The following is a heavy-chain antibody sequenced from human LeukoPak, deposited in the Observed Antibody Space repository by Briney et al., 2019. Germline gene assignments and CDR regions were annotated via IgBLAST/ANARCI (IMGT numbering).Heavy chain of an antibody. Sequence: GGSLRLSCVGFEFALSEYGMIWARQGPGKGLEWVASISSRGGAIYYADSLRGRFTISRDNTKNSLYLQMNSLRAEDTAVYYCVRDNPRCCGVIPANIDDYWGQGTLVTVSS. CDR3: VRDNPRCCGVIPANIDDY. V-gene: IGHV3-21*01. D-gene: IGHD2-21*01. J-gene: IGHJ4*02. CDR2: ISSRGGAI. CDR1: EFALSEYG.